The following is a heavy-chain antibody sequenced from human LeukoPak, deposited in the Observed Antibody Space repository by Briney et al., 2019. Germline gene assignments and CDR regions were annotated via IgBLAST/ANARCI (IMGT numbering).Heavy chain of an antibody. D-gene: IGHD4-23*01. CDR3: ASNPVSDYARKTYYYYYYMDV. J-gene: IGHJ6*03. CDR1: GYTFTSYA. Sequence: GASVKVSCKASGYTFTSYAISWVRRAPGQGLEWMGGIIPIFGTANYAQKFQGRVTITADESTSTAYMELSSLRSEDTAVYYCASNPVSDYARKTYYYYYYMDVWGKGTTVTISS. V-gene: IGHV1-69*13. CDR2: IIPIFGTA.